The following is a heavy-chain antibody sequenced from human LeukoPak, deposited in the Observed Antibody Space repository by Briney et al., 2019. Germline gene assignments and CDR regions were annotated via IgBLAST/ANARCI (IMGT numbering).Heavy chain of an antibody. CDR1: GYTFTDYY. D-gene: IGHD2-15*01. CDR2: INPDSDVT. V-gene: IGHV1-2*02. CDR3: ARSYSYTWFDP. J-gene: IGHJ5*02. Sequence: ASVKVSCKASGYTFTDYYIHWMRQAPGQGLEWMGWINPDSDVTSYAQKFQGRVTMTRDTSISTVYVELSRLRSDDTAVYYCARSYSYTWFDPWGQGTLVTVSS.